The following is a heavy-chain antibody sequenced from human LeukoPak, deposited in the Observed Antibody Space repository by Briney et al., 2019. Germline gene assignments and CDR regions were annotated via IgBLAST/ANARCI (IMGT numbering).Heavy chain of an antibody. J-gene: IGHJ6*03. CDR1: GFTVSSNY. Sequence: PGGSLRLSCAASGFTVSSNYMSWVRQAPGKGLEWVSVIYSGGSTYYADSVKGRFTISRDNSKNTLYLQMNSLRAEDTAVYYCARESRDGYNRYYYYYMDVWGKGTTVTISS. CDR2: IYSGGST. D-gene: IGHD5-24*01. CDR3: ARESRDGYNRYYYYYMDV. V-gene: IGHV3-53*01.